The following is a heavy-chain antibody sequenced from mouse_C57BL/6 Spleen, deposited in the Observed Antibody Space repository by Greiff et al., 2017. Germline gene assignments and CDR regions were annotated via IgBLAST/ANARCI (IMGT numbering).Heavy chain of an antibody. CDR2: INPNNGGT. V-gene: IGHV1-26*01. Sequence: VQLQQSGPELVKPGASVKISCKASGYTFTDYYMNWVKQSHGKSLEWIGDINPNNGGTSYNQKFKGKATLTVDKSSSTAYMELRSLTSEDSAVYYCARSILRASFDYWGQGTTLTVSS. D-gene: IGHD1-1*01. CDR1: GYTFTDYY. CDR3: ARSILRASFDY. J-gene: IGHJ2*01.